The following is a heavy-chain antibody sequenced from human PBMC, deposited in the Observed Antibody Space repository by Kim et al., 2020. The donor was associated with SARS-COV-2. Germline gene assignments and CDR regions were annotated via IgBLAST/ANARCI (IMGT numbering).Heavy chain of an antibody. Sequence: TSYNPSLKSRVTISVDTSKNQFSLKLSSVTAADTAVYYCARAEQQLVRDYWGQGTLVTVSS. D-gene: IGHD6-13*01. V-gene: IGHV4-30-2*04. CDR2: T. J-gene: IGHJ4*02. CDR3: ARAEQQLVRDY.